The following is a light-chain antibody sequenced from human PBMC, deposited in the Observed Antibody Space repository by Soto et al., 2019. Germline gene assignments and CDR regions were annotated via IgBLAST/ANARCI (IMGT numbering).Light chain of an antibody. Sequence: PASVAGSPGHSSTISCTVTSMDVGGYNYVSWYQQHPGKAPKLMIYDVSNRPSGVSNRFSGSKSGNTASLTISGLQAEDEADYHCSSYTSSSTLYVFGTGTKVTVL. CDR3: SSYTSSSTLYV. J-gene: IGLJ1*01. V-gene: IGLV2-14*01. CDR1: SMDVGGYNY. CDR2: DVS.